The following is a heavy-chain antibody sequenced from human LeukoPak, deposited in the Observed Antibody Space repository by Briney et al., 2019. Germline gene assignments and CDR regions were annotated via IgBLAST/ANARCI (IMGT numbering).Heavy chain of an antibody. CDR1: GGSFSCYY. Sequence: ASEILSLTCAVYGGSFSCYYWSWIRQPPGKGLEWIGEINHSGSTNYNPSLKSRVTIPVDTSKNQFSLKLSSVTAADTAVYYCASRQELRPLPGVFVHGETVPFNYWGQGTLVTVSS. CDR3: ASRQELRPLPGVFVHGETVPFNY. J-gene: IGHJ4*02. D-gene: IGHD4-17*01. V-gene: IGHV4-34*01. CDR2: INHSGST.